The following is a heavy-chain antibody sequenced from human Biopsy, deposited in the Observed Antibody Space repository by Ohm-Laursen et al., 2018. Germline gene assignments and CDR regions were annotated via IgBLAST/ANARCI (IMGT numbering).Heavy chain of an antibody. CDR1: GFSISINY. V-gene: IGHV3-66*01. J-gene: IGHJ4*02. Sequence: SLRLSCTASGFSISINYMSWVRQAPGKGLGWISVSNSGGSTYYADSVKDRFSISRDNSNNAVFLQMNSLRAEDTAVYYCARGRGGLAPLDDWGPGTLVTVSS. CDR2: SNSGGST. CDR3: ARGRGGLAPLDD.